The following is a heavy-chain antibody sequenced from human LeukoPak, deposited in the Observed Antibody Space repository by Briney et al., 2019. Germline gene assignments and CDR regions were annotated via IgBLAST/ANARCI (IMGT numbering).Heavy chain of an antibody. Sequence: ASVKVSCKASGGTFSSYAISWVRQAPGQGLEWMGRIIPILGIANYAQKFQGRVTITADKSTSTAYMELSSLRSEDTAVCYCARDRYYGSGSYYNSEYFQHWGQGTLVTVSS. V-gene: IGHV1-69*04. J-gene: IGHJ1*01. CDR2: IIPILGIA. D-gene: IGHD3-10*01. CDR1: GGTFSSYA. CDR3: ARDRYYGSGSYYNSEYFQH.